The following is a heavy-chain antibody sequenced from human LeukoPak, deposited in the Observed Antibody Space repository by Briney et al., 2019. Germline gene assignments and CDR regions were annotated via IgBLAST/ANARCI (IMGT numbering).Heavy chain of an antibody. J-gene: IGHJ5*02. Sequence: SETLSLTCTVSGYSISSGYYWGWIRQPPGKGLEWFGSMYYSGTTYYNLSLKSRVTISVDTSKNQISLKLKSVTAADTAVYYCTRGPLLWFGELRFDPWGQGTLVTVSS. CDR3: TRGPLLWFGELRFDP. CDR2: MYYSGTT. D-gene: IGHD3-10*01. V-gene: IGHV4-38-2*02. CDR1: GYSISSGYY.